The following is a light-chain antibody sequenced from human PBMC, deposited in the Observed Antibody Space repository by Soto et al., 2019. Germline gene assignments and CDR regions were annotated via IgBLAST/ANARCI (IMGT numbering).Light chain of an antibody. CDR3: NSYTSSSTYV. J-gene: IGLJ1*01. CDR2: GNN. Sequence: QSVLTQPPSVSGAPGQRVTISCTGSSSNIGAGSDVHWYRHLPGTAPKLLIFGNNNRPSGVPDRFSGSRSGTSASLAITGLQAEDEADYYCNSYTSSSTYVFGTGTKLTVL. V-gene: IGLV1-40*01. CDR1: SSNIGAGSD.